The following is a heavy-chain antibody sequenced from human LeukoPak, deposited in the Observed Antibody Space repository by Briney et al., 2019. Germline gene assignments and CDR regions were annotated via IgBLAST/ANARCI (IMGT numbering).Heavy chain of an antibody. V-gene: IGHV1-46*01. CDR1: GYTFTSYY. D-gene: IGHD1-26*01. Sequence: ASVKVSCKASGYTFTSYYMHWVRQAPGQGLEWMGIINPSGGSTSYAQKFQGRVTMTRDTSTSTVYMELSSLRSEDTAVYYCARDVVRWWELGSSDAFDIWGQGIMVTVSS. J-gene: IGHJ3*02. CDR2: INPSGGST. CDR3: ARDVVRWWELGSSDAFDI.